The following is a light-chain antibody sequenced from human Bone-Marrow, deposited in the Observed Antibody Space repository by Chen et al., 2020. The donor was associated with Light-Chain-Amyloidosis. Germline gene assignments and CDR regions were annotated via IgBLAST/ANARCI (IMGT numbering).Light chain of an antibody. Sequence: SYVLTQPSSVSVAPGQTATIACGGNNIGSTSVHWYQQTPGQAPLLVVYDDSDRPSGIPDRVSGSNSGNTDTLTISRVEAGDEADYYCQVWDRSSDRPVFGGGTKLTVL. V-gene: IGLV3-21*02. CDR1: NIGSTS. CDR3: QVWDRSSDRPV. CDR2: DDS. J-gene: IGLJ3*02.